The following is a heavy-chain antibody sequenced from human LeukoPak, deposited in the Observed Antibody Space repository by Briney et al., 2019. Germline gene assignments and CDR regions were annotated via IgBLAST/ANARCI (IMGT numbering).Heavy chain of an antibody. D-gene: IGHD6-13*01. V-gene: IGHV3-23*01. J-gene: IGHJ4*02. CDR1: GFTFSSYA. CDR3: AKLYSSSWYGDY. CDR2: ISGSGGST. Sequence: GGSLRLSCAASGFTFSSYAMSWVRQAPGKGLEWVSAISGSGGSTYYADSVKGRFTISRDNSQNTLYLQMNSLRAEDTAVYYCAKLYSSSWYGDYWGQGTLVTVSS.